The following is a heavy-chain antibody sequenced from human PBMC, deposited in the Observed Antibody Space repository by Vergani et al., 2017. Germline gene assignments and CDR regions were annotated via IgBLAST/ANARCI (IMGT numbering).Heavy chain of an antibody. CDR3: ARAIDSTGISYYFDY. Sequence: QVQLQESGPGLVKPSQTLSLTCTVSGGSISSGGHYWSWIRQHPGKGLEWIGYIYYSGSTYYNPSLKSRVTISVDTSKNQFSLKLSSLTAADTAVYYCARAIDSTGISYYFDYWGQGTLVTVSS. D-gene: IGHD6-6*01. J-gene: IGHJ4*02. CDR2: IYYSGST. CDR1: GGSISSGGHY. V-gene: IGHV4-31*03.